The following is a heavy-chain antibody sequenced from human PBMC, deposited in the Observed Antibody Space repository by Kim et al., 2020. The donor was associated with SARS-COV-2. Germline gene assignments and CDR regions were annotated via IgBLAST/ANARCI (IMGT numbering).Heavy chain of an antibody. J-gene: IGHJ5*02. V-gene: IGHV4-39*01. D-gene: IGHD6-13*01. Sequence: SRVPISVDTSKNQFSLKLSSVTAADTAVYYCARHGEGIAAAGTYNWFDPWGQGTLVTVSS. CDR3: ARHGEGIAAAGTYNWFDP.